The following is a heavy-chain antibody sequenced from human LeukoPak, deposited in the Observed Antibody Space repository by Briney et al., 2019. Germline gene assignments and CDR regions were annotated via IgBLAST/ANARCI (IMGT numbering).Heavy chain of an antibody. Sequence: SLRLSCAAPGFTFDDYAMHWVRQAPGKGLGWVSGNSWNSGSIGYADSVKGRFTISRDNAKNSLYLQMNSLRAEDTALYYCAKDSGSYGGAFDIWGQGTMVTVSS. D-gene: IGHD1-26*01. V-gene: IGHV3-9*01. CDR1: GFTFDDYA. CDR2: NSWNSGSI. J-gene: IGHJ3*02. CDR3: AKDSGSYGGAFDI.